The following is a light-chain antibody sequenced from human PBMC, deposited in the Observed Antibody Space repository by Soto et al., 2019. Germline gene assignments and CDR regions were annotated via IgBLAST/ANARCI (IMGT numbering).Light chain of an antibody. Sequence: QSALTQPPSASGSPGQSVTISCTGTKSDIGVYDFVSWYQHHPGKAPRLIIYEVVQRPSGVPDRFSGSKSGNTASLTVSGLQAADEADYYCSSFTNSLTLVFGGGTKLTVL. J-gene: IGLJ3*02. CDR2: EVV. CDR1: KSDIGVYDF. CDR3: SSFTNSLTLV. V-gene: IGLV2-8*01.